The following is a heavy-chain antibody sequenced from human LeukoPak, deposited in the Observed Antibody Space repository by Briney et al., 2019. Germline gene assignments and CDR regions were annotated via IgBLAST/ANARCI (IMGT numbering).Heavy chain of an antibody. CDR3: ASGYDFWTVHY. CDR1: GFTFSSYA. J-gene: IGHJ4*02. Sequence: GGSLRLSCAASGFTFSSYAMSWVRQAPGKGLEWVSSISSSSSYIYYADSVKGRFTISRDNAKNSLYLQMNSLRAEDTAVYYCASGYDFWTVHYWGQGTLVTVSS. D-gene: IGHD3/OR15-3a*01. V-gene: IGHV3-21*01. CDR2: ISSSSSYI.